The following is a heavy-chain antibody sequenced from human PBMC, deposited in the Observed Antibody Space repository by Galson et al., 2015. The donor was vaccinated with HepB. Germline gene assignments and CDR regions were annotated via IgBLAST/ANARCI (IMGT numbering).Heavy chain of an antibody. J-gene: IGHJ4*02. CDR3: ARGSGPGWGAGSGSYPYYFDY. CDR2: IKQDGSEK. CDR1: GFTFSSYW. D-gene: IGHD3-10*01. V-gene: IGHV3-7*03. Sequence: SLRLSCAASGFTFSSYWMSWVRQAPGKGLEWVANIKQDGSEKYYVDSVKGRFTISRDNAKNSLYLQMNSLRAEDTAVYYCARGSGPGWGAGSGSYPYYFDYWGQGTLVTVSS.